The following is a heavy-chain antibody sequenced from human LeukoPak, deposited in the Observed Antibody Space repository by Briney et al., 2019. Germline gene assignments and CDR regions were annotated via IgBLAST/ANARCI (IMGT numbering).Heavy chain of an antibody. CDR2: ISASGGST. D-gene: IGHD5-24*01. CDR3: AKDLRGRGYNHVNYCYYGMDV. Sequence: GGSLRLSCAASGFTFSDYGMNWVRQAPGKGLEWVSTISASGGSTYYADSVKGRFTISRDNSKNTLFLQMNSLRAEDTAAYFCAKDLRGRGYNHVNYCYYGMDVWGQGTTVTVSS. J-gene: IGHJ6*02. V-gene: IGHV3-23*01. CDR1: GFTFSDYG.